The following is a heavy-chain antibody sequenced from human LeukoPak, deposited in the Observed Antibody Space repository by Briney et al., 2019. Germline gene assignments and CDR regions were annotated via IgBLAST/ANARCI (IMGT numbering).Heavy chain of an antibody. CDR3: VKHVGSRWSNNRFDP. D-gene: IGHD6-13*01. CDR1: GFTFDSYA. Sequence: GGSLRLSCAASGFTFDSYAMSWVRKAPGKGLEWVSAVSRFGGTTYYADPAKGRFTISRDNSNNTVYLQMNSLRVGDTALYYCVKHVGSRWSNNRFDPWGQGTLVTVS. J-gene: IGHJ5*02. V-gene: IGHV3-23*01. CDR2: VSRFGGTT.